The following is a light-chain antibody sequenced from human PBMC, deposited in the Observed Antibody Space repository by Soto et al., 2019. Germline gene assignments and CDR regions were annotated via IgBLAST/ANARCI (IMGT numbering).Light chain of an antibody. CDR2: DVS. CDR3: SSYTSSNTVL. CDR1: SSDVGAYNY. V-gene: IGLV2-14*03. Sequence: QAVVTQPASVSGSPGQSITISCTGTSSDVGAYNYVSWYQHYPGRAPKLMIYDVSNRPSGVSDRFSGSKSGSTASLTISGLQAEDESDYYCSSYTSSNTVLFGGGTQLTVL. J-gene: IGLJ2*01.